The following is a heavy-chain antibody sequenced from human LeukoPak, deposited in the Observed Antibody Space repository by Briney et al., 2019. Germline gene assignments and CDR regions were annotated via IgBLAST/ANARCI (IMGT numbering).Heavy chain of an antibody. D-gene: IGHD3-10*01. CDR1: GFTFSSYG. CDR2: IWYDGSNK. Sequence: GRSLRLSCAASGFTFSSYGMHWVRQAPGKGLEWVAVIWYDGSNKYYADSVKGRFTISRDNSKNTPYLQMNSLRAEDTVVYYCAKESRKEGRSHYWYFDLWGRGTLVTVSS. CDR3: AKESRKEGRSHYWYFDL. V-gene: IGHV3-33*06. J-gene: IGHJ2*01.